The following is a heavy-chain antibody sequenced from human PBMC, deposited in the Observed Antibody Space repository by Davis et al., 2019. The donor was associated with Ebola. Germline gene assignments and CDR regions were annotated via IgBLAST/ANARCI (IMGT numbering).Heavy chain of an antibody. V-gene: IGHV5-51*01. CDR1: GYIFTNFW. CDR2: IYPADSDA. CDR3: AIIRGYSPSIRWGIHDAFDI. J-gene: IGHJ3*02. Sequence: GESLKISCKGSGYIFTNFWIGWVRQMPGKGLEWMGIIYPADSDARYSPSFQGQVTISVDKYANTAYLLWSSLKASDSAMYYCAIIRGYSPSIRWGIHDAFDIWAQGTMVTVSS. D-gene: IGHD5-18*01.